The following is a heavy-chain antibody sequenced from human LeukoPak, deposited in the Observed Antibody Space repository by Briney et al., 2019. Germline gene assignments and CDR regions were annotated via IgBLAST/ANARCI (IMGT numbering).Heavy chain of an antibody. CDR3: ARVLYDYYDSSGYLNWFDP. V-gene: IGHV4-59*01. Sequence: SETLSLTCAVYGGSFSGYYWSWIRQPPGKGLEWIGYIYYSGSTNYNPSLKSRVAISVDTSKNQFSLKLSSVTAADTAVYYCARVLYDYYDSSGYLNWFDPWGQGTLVTVSS. D-gene: IGHD3-22*01. CDR1: GGSFSGYY. J-gene: IGHJ5*02. CDR2: IYYSGST.